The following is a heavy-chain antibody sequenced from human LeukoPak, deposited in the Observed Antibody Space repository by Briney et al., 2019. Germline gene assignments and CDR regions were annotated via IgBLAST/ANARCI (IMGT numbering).Heavy chain of an antibody. J-gene: IGHJ4*02. V-gene: IGHV3-30*18. CDR3: AKGQWFGELLLDFDY. CDR1: GFTFSNYG. CDR2: ISYDGIMAFISFDGSNR. D-gene: IGHD3-10*01. Sequence: GGSLRLSCAASGFTFSNYGMHWVRQAPGKGLEWVAFISYDGIMAFISFDGSNRHYVDSAKGRFTISRDNSKNTLYLQMNSPRAEDTAVYYCAKGQWFGELLLDFDYWGQGTLVTVSS.